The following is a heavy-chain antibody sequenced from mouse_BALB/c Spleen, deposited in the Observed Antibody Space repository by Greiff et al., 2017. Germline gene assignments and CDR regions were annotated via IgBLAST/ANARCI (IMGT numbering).Heavy chain of an antibody. Sequence: VQLQQSGPELVKPGASVKMSCKASGYTFTSYVMHWVKQKPGQGLEWIGYINPYNDGTKYNEKFKGKATLTSDKSSSTAYMERSSLTSEDSAVYYCARSGLYYDYGFDYWGQGTTRTVSS. CDR3: ARSGLYYDYGFDY. CDR1: GYTFTSYV. D-gene: IGHD2-4*01. CDR2: INPYNDGT. J-gene: IGHJ2*01. V-gene: IGHV1-14*01.